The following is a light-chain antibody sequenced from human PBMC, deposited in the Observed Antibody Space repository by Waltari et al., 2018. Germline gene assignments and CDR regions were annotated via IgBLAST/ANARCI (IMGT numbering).Light chain of an antibody. CDR2: QDN. Sequence: SYELTQPPSVSVSPGQTASVTCYGDKLGEKYTCWYQQKPGQSPVLVMYQDNKRPSGIPERFSGSNSGNTATLTISGTQGMDEADYYCQAWDSSSYVFGTGTKVTVL. CDR1: KLGEKY. V-gene: IGLV3-1*01. CDR3: QAWDSSSYV. J-gene: IGLJ1*01.